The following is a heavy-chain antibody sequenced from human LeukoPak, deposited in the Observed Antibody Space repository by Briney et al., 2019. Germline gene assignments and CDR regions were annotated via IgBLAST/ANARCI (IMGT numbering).Heavy chain of an antibody. Sequence: GGSLRLSCVASGFTVSNNYMSWVRQAPGKGLEWVSGIDSSVNTDYADSVKGQFTVSRDNYKNMVFLQMNSLRAVDTAVYFCARSPLFARLDPCGQGTLVTVST. CDR2: IDSSVNT. D-gene: IGHD2-21*01. CDR1: GFTVSNNY. V-gene: IGHV3-53*01. CDR3: ARSPLFARLDP. J-gene: IGHJ5*02.